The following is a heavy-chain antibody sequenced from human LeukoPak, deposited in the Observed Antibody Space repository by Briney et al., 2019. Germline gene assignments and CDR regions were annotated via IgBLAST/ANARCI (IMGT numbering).Heavy chain of an antibody. CDR1: GGSISSGGYS. Sequence: SQTLSLTCAVSGGSISSGGYSWSWIRQPPGKGLEWIGYIYHSGSTYYNPSLKSRVTISVDRSKNQFSLKLSSVTAADTAVYHCARALYYYDSSGYYDYWGQGTLVTVSS. CDR2: IYHSGST. J-gene: IGHJ4*02. V-gene: IGHV4-30-2*01. CDR3: ARALYYYDSSGYYDY. D-gene: IGHD3-22*01.